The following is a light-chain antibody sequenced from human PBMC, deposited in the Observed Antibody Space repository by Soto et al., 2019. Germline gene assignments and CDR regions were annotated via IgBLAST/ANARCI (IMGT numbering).Light chain of an antibody. CDR1: QSVSSY. Sequence: EIVLTQSPATLSLSPGERATLSCRASQSVSSYLAWYQQKPGQAPRLLIYDASNRATGIPARFSGSGSGTDFTLNISSLEPEDFAVYYCQQRSNWGYTFGQGTKLESK. V-gene: IGKV3-11*01. J-gene: IGKJ2*01. CDR2: DAS. CDR3: QQRSNWGYT.